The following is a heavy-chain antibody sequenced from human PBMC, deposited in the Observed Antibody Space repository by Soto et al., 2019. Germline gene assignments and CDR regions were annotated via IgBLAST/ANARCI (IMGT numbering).Heavy chain of an antibody. Sequence: EVQLVESGGGLAQPGGSLRLSCVASGFTFSSYELNWIRQAPGKVLEWVSYISTSPGAIYYADSVKGRFTISRDNAKNSLYLQMNSLRAEDTAVYYCARERYDSGRPLDYWGQGTLVTVSS. D-gene: IGHD3-10*01. V-gene: IGHV3-48*03. J-gene: IGHJ4*02. CDR2: ISTSPGAI. CDR3: ARERYDSGRPLDY. CDR1: GFTFSSYE.